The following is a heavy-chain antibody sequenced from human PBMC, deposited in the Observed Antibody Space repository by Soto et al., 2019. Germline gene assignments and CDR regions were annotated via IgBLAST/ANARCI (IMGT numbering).Heavy chain of an antibody. Sequence: EVQLLESGGGLVQPGGSLRLSCAASGFTFSSYAMSWVRQAPGKGLEWVSAISGSGGSTYYADSVKGRFTISRDNSKNTLYLQMNSLRAEDAAVYYCAKQLYYDFWSGYSDYYGRDVWGQGTTVTVSS. J-gene: IGHJ6*02. D-gene: IGHD3-3*01. CDR3: AKQLYYDFWSGYSDYYGRDV. V-gene: IGHV3-23*01. CDR2: ISGSGGST. CDR1: GFTFSSYA.